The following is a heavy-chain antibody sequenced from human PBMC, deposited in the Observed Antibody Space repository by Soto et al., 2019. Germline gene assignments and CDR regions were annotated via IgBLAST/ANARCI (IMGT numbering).Heavy chain of an antibody. V-gene: IGHV4-39*01. Sequence: PSETLSLTCTVPGGSISSSSYYWGWIRQPPGKGLEWIGSIYYSGSTYYNPSLKSRVTISVDTSKNQFSLKLSSVTAADTAVYYCASLWGAAGAFYYYYYGMDVWGQGTTVTVSS. CDR2: IYYSGST. D-gene: IGHD3-16*01. CDR3: ASLWGAAGAFYYYYYGMDV. CDR1: GGSISSSSYY. J-gene: IGHJ6*02.